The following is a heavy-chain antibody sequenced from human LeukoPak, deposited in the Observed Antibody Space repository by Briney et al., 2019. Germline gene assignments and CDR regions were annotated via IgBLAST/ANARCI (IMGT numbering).Heavy chain of an antibody. CDR3: ARGWEIVAAYDY. D-gene: IGHD6-25*01. CDR2: IYYSGST. J-gene: IGHJ4*02. Sequence: KPSETLSLTCTVSGGSISSYYWSWIRQPPGKGLEWIGYIYYSGSTNYNPSLKSRVTISVDTSKNQFSLKLSSVTAADTAVYYCARGWEIVAAYDYWGQGTLVTVSS. V-gene: IGHV4-59*01. CDR1: GGSISSYY.